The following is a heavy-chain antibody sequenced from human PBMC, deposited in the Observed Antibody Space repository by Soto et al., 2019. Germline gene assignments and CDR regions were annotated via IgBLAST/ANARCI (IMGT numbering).Heavy chain of an antibody. J-gene: IGHJ6*03. CDR2: ISAYNGNT. CDR1: GYTFTSYG. Sequence: ASVKVSCKASGYTFTSYGISWVRQAPGQGLEWMGWISAYNGNTNYAQKLQGRVTMTTDTSTSTAYMELRSLRSDDTAVYYCASDLLWFGEFAGDYYYYYYMDVWGKGTTVTVSS. CDR3: ASDLLWFGEFAGDYYYYYYMDV. V-gene: IGHV1-18*01. D-gene: IGHD3-10*01.